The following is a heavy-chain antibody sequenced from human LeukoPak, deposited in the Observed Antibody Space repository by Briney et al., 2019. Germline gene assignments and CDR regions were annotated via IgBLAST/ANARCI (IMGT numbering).Heavy chain of an antibody. J-gene: IGHJ4*02. Sequence: GGSLRLSCAASGFTFSTYDMNWVRQAPGKGLEWVSSINSRGSYIQCADSVKGRFTISRDNAKNSLYLQMISLRADDTAVYYCARGPSSRFDSWGQGALVTVSS. V-gene: IGHV3-21*01. CDR3: ARGPSSRFDS. CDR2: INSRGSYI. CDR1: GFTFSTYD. D-gene: IGHD3-10*01.